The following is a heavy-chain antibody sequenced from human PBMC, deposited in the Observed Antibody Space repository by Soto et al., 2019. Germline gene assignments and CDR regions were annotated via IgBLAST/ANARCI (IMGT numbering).Heavy chain of an antibody. V-gene: IGHV3-48*02. CDR1: GFTFSISS. CDR3: ARRYFFETNVRKYRSNALDF. Sequence: QAGGSLRLSCAASGFTFSISSMNWVRQAPGKGLEWVAYISNTGGTFYYMESVKGRFTISRDNAKNSVFLQMNSLRDEDTAVYYCARRYFFETNVRKYRSNALDFWGQGTTVTVSS. D-gene: IGHD2-8*01. J-gene: IGHJ3*01. CDR2: ISNTGGTF.